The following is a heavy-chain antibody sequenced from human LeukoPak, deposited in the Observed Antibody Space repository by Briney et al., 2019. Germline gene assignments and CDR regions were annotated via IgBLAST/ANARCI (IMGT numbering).Heavy chain of an antibody. CDR1: GLTFSSYA. J-gene: IGHJ6*02. CDR2: ISGSGGST. Sequence: HSGGSLRLSCAASGLTFSSYAMSWVRKAPGKGLEWVSAISGSGGSTYYADSVKGRFTISRDNSKNTLYLQMNSLRAEDTAVYYCAKDSSSGYSYYYYYGMDVWGQGTTVTVSS. V-gene: IGHV3-23*01. D-gene: IGHD3-3*01. CDR3: AKDSSSGYSYYYYYGMDV.